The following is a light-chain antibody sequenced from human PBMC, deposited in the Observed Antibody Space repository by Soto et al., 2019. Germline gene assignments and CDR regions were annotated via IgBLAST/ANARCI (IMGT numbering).Light chain of an antibody. V-gene: IGLV1-40*01. CDR1: GSNIGAGYD. CDR2: GDS. CDR3: QSYDSTLDARYV. J-gene: IGLJ1*01. Sequence: QSVLTQPPSVSGAPGQRVTISCTGRGSNIGAGYDVHWYQHRPGTAPKLLVFGDSHRPSGVPDRFSGSKSGTSASLAITGLQAEAEGDYYCQSYDSTLDARYVFGTGTKLTVL.